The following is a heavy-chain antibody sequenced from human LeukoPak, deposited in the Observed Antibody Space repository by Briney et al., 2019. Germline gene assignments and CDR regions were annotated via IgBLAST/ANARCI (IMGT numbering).Heavy chain of an antibody. J-gene: IGHJ6*03. D-gene: IGHD2-2*01. CDR3: ASCSGEGDTVVPNYYYCMDV. CDR1: GGTFSSYA. V-gene: IGHV1-69*05. CDR2: IIPILGTA. Sequence: GASVKVSCKASGGTFSSYASSWVRQAPGQGLEWMGGIIPILGTANYAQTFQGSVTITTDESTSTAYMELSSLRSEDTAVHYCASCSGEGDTVVPNYYYCMDVWGKGTTVTVSS.